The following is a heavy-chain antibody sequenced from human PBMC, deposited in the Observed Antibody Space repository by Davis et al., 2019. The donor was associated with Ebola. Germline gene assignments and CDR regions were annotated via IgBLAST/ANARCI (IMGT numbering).Heavy chain of an antibody. D-gene: IGHD6-6*01. J-gene: IGHJ6*02. CDR2: ISAYNGNS. CDR1: GYTFTSYG. Sequence: ASVKVSCKASGYTFTSYGISWVRQAPGQGLDWMGWISAYNGNSNYAQKLQGRVTITADTSTSTAYMELSSLRSYDTAVYYCARGGYSSSGRGRYYDYGMDVWGQGTTVTVSS. CDR3: ARGGYSSSGRGRYYDYGMDV. V-gene: IGHV1-18*01.